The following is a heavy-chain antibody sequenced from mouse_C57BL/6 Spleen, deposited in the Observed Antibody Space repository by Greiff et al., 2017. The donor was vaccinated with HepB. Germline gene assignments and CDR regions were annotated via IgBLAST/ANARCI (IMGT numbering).Heavy chain of an antibody. D-gene: IGHD2-3*01. Sequence: VQLQQSGAELARPGASVKLSCKASGYTFTSYGISWVKQRTGQGLEWIGEIYPRSGNTYYNEKFKGKATLTADKSSSTAYMELRSLTSEDSAVYFCSRGSEGYSYWYFDVWGTGTTVTVAS. CDR1: GYTFTSYG. CDR3: SRGSEGYSYWYFDV. J-gene: IGHJ1*03. V-gene: IGHV1-81*01. CDR2: IYPRSGNT.